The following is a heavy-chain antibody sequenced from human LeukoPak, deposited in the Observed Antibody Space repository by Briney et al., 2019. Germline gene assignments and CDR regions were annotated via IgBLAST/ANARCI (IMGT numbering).Heavy chain of an antibody. V-gene: IGHV3-21*01. Sequence: GGSLRHSCAASGFTFSSYSMNWVRQAPGKGLEWVSSISSSSSYIYYADSVKGRFTISRDNAKNSLYLQMNSLRAEDTAVYYCARVNYDFWSGYQNYYMDVWGKGTTVTVSS. CDR2: ISSSSSYI. CDR1: GFTFSSYS. D-gene: IGHD3-3*01. J-gene: IGHJ6*03. CDR3: ARVNYDFWSGYQNYYMDV.